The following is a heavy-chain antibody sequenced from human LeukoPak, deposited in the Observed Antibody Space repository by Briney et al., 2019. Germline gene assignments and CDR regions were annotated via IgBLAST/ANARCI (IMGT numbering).Heavy chain of an antibody. J-gene: IGHJ6*02. CDR1: GGSISSGGYS. CDR3: AGGPSKYYYYYGMDV. D-gene: IGHD1-26*01. V-gene: IGHV4-31*03. CDR2: IYYSGST. Sequence: SQTLSLTCTVSGGSISSGGYSWSWIRQHPGKGLEWIGYIYYSGSTYYNPSLKSRVTISVDTSKNQFSLKLSSVTAADTAVYYCAGGPSKYYYYYGMDVWGQGTTVTVSS.